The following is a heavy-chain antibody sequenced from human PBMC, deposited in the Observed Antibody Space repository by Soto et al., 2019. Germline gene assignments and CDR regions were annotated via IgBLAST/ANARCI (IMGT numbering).Heavy chain of an antibody. V-gene: IGHV3-23*01. CDR2: ISGSGGST. CDR1: GFTFSSYA. D-gene: IGHD2-15*01. CDR3: AKVQGHCSGGSCYLGFGY. Sequence: GGSLRLSCAASGFTFSSYAMSWVRQAPGKGLEWVSAISGSGGSTYYADSVKGRFTISRDNSKNTLYLQMNSLRAEDTAVYYCAKVQGHCSGGSCYLGFGYWGQGTLVTVSS. J-gene: IGHJ4*02.